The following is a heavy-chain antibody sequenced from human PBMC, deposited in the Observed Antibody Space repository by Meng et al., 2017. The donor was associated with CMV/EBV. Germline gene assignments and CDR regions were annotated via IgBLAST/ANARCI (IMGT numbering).Heavy chain of an antibody. Sequence: GSLRLSCAASGFTVSGNHMSWVRQAPGKGLEWISVIYNDDSTHYVDSVKGRFTISRDDSKNTLYLQMNSLRAEDTAVHYCSYRYYFDYWGQGTMVTVSS. CDR3: SYRYYFDY. CDR1: GFTVSGNH. J-gene: IGHJ4*02. CDR2: IYNDDST. D-gene: IGHD3-16*02. V-gene: IGHV3-53*01.